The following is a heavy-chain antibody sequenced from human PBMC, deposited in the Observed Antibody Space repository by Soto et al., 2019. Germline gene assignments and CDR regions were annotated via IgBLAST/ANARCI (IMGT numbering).Heavy chain of an antibody. V-gene: IGHV4-59*01. CDR3: AGDIPRAGYYYYGMDA. D-gene: IGHD6-19*01. Sequence: PSETLSLTCTVSGGSISSYYCNWIRQPPAQGLEWIGYIYYSGSTNYYPSLKSRVTISVATAKNQYSLKLSSVTAADTAVYYCAGDIPRAGYYYYGMDAWGQGTTVTVSS. CDR2: IYYSGST. CDR1: GGSISSYY. J-gene: IGHJ6*02.